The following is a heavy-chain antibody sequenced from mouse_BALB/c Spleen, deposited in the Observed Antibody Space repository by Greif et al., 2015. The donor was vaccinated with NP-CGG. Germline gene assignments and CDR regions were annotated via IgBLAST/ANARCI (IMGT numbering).Heavy chain of an antibody. V-gene: IGHV2-2*02. CDR1: GFSLTSYG. Sequence: QVHVKQSGPGLVQPSQSLSITCTVSGFSLTSYGVHWVRQSPGKGLEWLGVIWSGGSTDYNAAFISRLSISKDNSKSQVFFKMNSLQANDTAIYYCARNWDYGSSFFAYWGQGTLVTVSA. CDR3: ARNWDYGSSFFAY. CDR2: IWSGGST. J-gene: IGHJ3*01. D-gene: IGHD1-1*01.